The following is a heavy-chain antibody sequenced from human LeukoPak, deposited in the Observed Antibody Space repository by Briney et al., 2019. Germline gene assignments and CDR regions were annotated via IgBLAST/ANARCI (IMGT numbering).Heavy chain of an antibody. Sequence: ASVKVSCKASGYTFTGYYMHWVRQAPGQGLEWMGWINPNSGCTNYAQKFQSRVTMTRDTSISTAYMELSRLRSDDTAVYYCATPLPTVTASMDYYGMDVWGQGTTVTVSS. J-gene: IGHJ6*02. CDR1: GYTFTGYY. V-gene: IGHV1-2*02. CDR2: INPNSGCT. CDR3: ATPLPTVTASMDYYGMDV. D-gene: IGHD4-11*01.